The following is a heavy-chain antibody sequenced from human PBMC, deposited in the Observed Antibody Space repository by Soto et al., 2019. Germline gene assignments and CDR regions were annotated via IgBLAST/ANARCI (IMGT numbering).Heavy chain of an antibody. Sequence: SETLSLTCTVSGGSISSSSYYWGWIRQPPGKGLEWIGSIYYSGSTYYNPSLKSRVTISVDTSKNQFSLKLSSVTAADTAVYYCARFGRTIAVAGTGFDYWGQGTLVTVSS. D-gene: IGHD6-19*01. J-gene: IGHJ4*02. CDR3: ARFGRTIAVAGTGFDY. CDR1: GGSISSSSYY. V-gene: IGHV4-39*01. CDR2: IYYSGST.